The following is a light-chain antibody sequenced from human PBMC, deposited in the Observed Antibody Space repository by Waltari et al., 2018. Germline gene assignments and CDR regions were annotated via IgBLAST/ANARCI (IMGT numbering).Light chain of an antibody. CDR2: DGT. CDR3: LLSYAGARV. V-gene: IGLV7-46*01. CDR1: TGPVTNDHF. Sequence: QAVVTQEPSLTVSPGGTVTLTCGSSTGPVTNDHFPYWFQQKPGQAPRALIYDGTNRQSSTPALFSGSLVGGKAALTLPGAQPEDETVYYCLLSYAGARVFGGGTKLTVL. J-gene: IGLJ3*02.